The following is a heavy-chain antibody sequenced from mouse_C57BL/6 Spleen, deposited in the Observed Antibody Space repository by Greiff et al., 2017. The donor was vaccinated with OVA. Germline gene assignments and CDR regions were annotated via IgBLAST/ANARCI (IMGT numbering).Heavy chain of an antibody. CDR2: IDRSDSET. J-gene: IGHJ2*01. Sequence: VQLQQSGAELVRPGSSVKLSCKASGYTFTSYWMHWVQQTPIQGLEWIGNIDRSDSETHYNQKFKDKVTMTGDKSSSTAYMQLSSLTSEDTAVYYCARITAQASDYWGQGTTLTVSA. CDR3: ARITAQASDY. CDR1: GYTFTSYW. D-gene: IGHD3-2*02. V-gene: IGHV1-52*01.